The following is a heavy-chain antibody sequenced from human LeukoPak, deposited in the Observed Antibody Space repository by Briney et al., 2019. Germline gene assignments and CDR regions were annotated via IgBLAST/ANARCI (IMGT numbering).Heavy chain of an antibody. CDR3: ARVIVTATHVPDAFDL. J-gene: IGHJ3*01. CDR2: AHHTGSD. CDR1: GYSISAGYF. Sequence: MPSETLSLTCAISGYSISAGYFWGWLRQSPVKGLEWIGSAHHTGSDYYNPSLKSRVTIEIDTSKNHFSLNLPSVTAADTAVFFCARVIVTATHVPDAFDLWGQGILVTVSS. D-gene: IGHD1-26*01. V-gene: IGHV4-38-2*01.